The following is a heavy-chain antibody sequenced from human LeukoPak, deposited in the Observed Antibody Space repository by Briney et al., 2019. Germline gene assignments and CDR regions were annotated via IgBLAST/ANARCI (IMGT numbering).Heavy chain of an antibody. J-gene: IGHJ6*03. CDR3: ARAVSIRVYYYYYMDV. CDR1: GFSFTSFA. Sequence: GGSLRLSCEASGFSFTSFAMAWIRQAPGKGLEWVSYISSSGNTIFYSDSVKGRFTISRDNAKNSLYLQMNSLRAEDTAVYYCARAVSIRVYYYYYMDVWGKGTTVTISS. D-gene: IGHD2-8*01. CDR2: ISSSGNTI. V-gene: IGHV3-48*04.